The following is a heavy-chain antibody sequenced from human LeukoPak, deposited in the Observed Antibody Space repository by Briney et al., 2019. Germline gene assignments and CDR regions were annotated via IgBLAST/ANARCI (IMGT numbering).Heavy chain of an antibody. CDR3: TKDKGGSWTSYYNVDV. CDR1: GFNFDDYS. CDR2: VSWNSGSI. Sequence: PGGSLRLSCAASGFNFDDYSRHWVRQAPGKGLEWVAGVSWNSGSIAYADSVKGRFTISRDNSANSLYLQMNSLRGEDTALYYCTKDKGGSWTSYYNVDVWGKGTMVTVSS. J-gene: IGHJ6*03. V-gene: IGHV3-9*01. D-gene: IGHD3/OR15-3a*01.